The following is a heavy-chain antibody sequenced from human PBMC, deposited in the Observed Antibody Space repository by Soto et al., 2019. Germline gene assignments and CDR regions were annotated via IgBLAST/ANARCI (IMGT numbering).Heavy chain of an antibody. CDR1: GFTFGSYA. CDR3: ARVRFPSAPRRPLDYYFMDV. CDR2: TSGGGSGR. Sequence: VELVESGGGLVQPGGSLRLSCAASGFTFGSYAMTWVRQAPGKGLEWVSGTSGGGSGRYYSDSVEARFTISRDNPKNLLFLQMNTLRAEDTAVYFCARVRFPSAPRRPLDYYFMDVWGNGTTITVSS. V-gene: IGHV3-23*04. J-gene: IGHJ6*03. D-gene: IGHD6-6*01.